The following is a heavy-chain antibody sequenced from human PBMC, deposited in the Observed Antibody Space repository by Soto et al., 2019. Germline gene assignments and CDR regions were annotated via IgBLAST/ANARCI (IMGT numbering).Heavy chain of an antibody. Sequence: GGSLRLSCAASGFTFSSYWMHWVRQAPGKGLVWVSRINSDGSSTSYADSVKGRFTISRDNAKNTLYLQMNSLRAEDTAVYYCARDRYFDWTRYYYGMDVWGQGTTVTVSS. CDR1: GFTFSSYW. CDR2: INSDGSST. V-gene: IGHV3-74*01. J-gene: IGHJ6*02. D-gene: IGHD3-9*01. CDR3: ARDRYFDWTRYYYGMDV.